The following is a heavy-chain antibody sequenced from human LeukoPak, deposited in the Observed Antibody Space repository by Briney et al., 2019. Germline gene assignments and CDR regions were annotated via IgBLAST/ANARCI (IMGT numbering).Heavy chain of an antibody. V-gene: IGHV3-30-3*01. CDR1: GFTFSSYA. CDR2: ISYDGSNK. J-gene: IGHJ3*02. CDR3: AREGLLGDAFDI. Sequence: GGSLRLACAAYGFTFSSYAMHWVRQAPGKGLEWVAVISYDGSNKYYADSVKGRFTISRDNSKNTLYLQMNSLRAEDTAVYYCAREGLLGDAFDIWGQGTMVTVSS. D-gene: IGHD1-26*01.